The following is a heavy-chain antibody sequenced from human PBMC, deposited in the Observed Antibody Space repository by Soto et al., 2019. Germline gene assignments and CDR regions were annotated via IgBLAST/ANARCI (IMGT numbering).Heavy chain of an antibody. Sequence: EVQLLESGGGLVQPGGSLRLSCAASGFTFSSYAMSWVRQAPGKGLEWVSAISGSGGSTYYADSVKGRFTISRDNSKNTLYLQMNSLRAEDTAVYYCAKEPPITIFGVVHPYYFDYWGQGTLVTVSS. D-gene: IGHD3-3*01. V-gene: IGHV3-23*01. CDR2: ISGSGGST. J-gene: IGHJ4*02. CDR1: GFTFSSYA. CDR3: AKEPPITIFGVVHPYYFDY.